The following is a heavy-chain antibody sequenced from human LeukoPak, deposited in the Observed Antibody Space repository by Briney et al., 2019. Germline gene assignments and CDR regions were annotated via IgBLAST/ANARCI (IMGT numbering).Heavy chain of an antibody. J-gene: IGHJ4*02. D-gene: IGHD2/OR15-2a*01. CDR3: ARSSSGYYDY. CDR2: INSDGSNT. CDR1: GFTFINYG. V-gene: IGHV3-74*01. Sequence: GGSLRLSCAASGFTFINYGMHWVRQAPGKGLVWVSRINSDGSNTIYADSVKGRFTVSRDNAKNTLYLQMNSLRAEDTAVYYCARSSSGYYDYWGQGTLVTVSS.